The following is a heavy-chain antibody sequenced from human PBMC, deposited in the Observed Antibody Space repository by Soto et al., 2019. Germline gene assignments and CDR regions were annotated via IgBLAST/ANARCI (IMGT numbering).Heavy chain of an antibody. D-gene: IGHD2-2*01. J-gene: IGHJ4*02. V-gene: IGHV4-38-2*01. CDR3: ARHRRYCSNTRRNIFDY. CDR1: GYSFSNGYY. Sequence: KPGGTLALTCAGSGYSFSNGYYWGWVRQPAGEGLEWIGGGYQNGSTYYEPSIKSRVTISLDSSRNQFSLNLSSVTAADTAVYFCARHRRYCSNTRRNIFDYWGRGALVTVSS. CDR2: GYQNGST.